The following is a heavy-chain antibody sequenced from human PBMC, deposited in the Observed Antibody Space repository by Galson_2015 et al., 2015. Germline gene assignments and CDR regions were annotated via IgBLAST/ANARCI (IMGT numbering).Heavy chain of an antibody. D-gene: IGHD3-10*01. CDR1: GFIFRFFW. V-gene: IGHV3-7*05. Sequence: SLRLSCAASGFIFRFFWMSWVRQAPGKGLEWVANIKQDGSEKYHVDSVKGRFTISRDNAKNSLYLQMNSLRAEDTAVYYCVRDHDGHLYGSESYFDYWGQGTLVTVSS. CDR3: VRDHDGHLYGSESYFDY. CDR2: IKQDGSEK. J-gene: IGHJ4*02.